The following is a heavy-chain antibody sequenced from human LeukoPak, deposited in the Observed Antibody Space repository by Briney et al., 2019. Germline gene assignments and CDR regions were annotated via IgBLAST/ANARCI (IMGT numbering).Heavy chain of an antibody. CDR1: GFYLSDYY. CDR3: ARRRDYFDY. CDR2: ISSSGGNI. J-gene: IGHJ4*02. Sequence: GGSLRLSCVVSGFYLSDYYMSWIRQAPGKGLEWISYISSSGGNIYFADSVKGRFTMSRDNARGSLYLQINNLRADDTAIYYCARRRDYFDYWGQGTLVTVSS. V-gene: IGHV3-11*01.